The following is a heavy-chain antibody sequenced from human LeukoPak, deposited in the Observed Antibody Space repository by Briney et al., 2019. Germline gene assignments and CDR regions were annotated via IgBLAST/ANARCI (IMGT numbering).Heavy chain of an antibody. CDR1: GYTFTGYY. V-gene: IGHV1-2*02. D-gene: IGHD1-26*01. J-gene: IGHJ4*02. Sequence: ASVKVSCKASGYTFTGYYMHWVRQAPGQGLEWMGWINPNSGGTKYAQEFQGRVTMTRDTSISTAYMELSSLTSDDTAVYYCARGGGSYYEVDFDYWGQGTLVTVSS. CDR2: INPNSGGT. CDR3: ARGGGSYYEVDFDY.